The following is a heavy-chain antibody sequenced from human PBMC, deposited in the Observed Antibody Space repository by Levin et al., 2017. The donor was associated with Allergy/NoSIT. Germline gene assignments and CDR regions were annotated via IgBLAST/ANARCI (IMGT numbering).Heavy chain of an antibody. CDR1: GYTFTSYD. J-gene: IGHJ6*02. Sequence: GESLKISCKASGYTFTSYDINWVRQATGQGLEWMGWMNPNSGNTGYAQKFQGRVTMTRNTSISTAYMELSSLRSEDTAVYYCARGLPSLGRQQLYYYYGMDVWGQGTTVTVSS. D-gene: IGHD6-13*01. V-gene: IGHV1-8*01. CDR3: ARGLPSLGRQQLYYYYGMDV. CDR2: MNPNSGNT.